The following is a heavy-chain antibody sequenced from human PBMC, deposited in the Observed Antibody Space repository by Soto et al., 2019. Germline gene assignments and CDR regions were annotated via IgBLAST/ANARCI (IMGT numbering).Heavy chain of an antibody. CDR3: ARYPHRAMYYDSSAYYLGAY. J-gene: IGHJ4*02. CDR2: IWYDGSIK. D-gene: IGHD3-22*01. CDR1: GFTFSSYG. V-gene: IGHV3-33*01. Sequence: QVQLVESGGVVVQPGRSLRLSCAASGFTFSSYGMHWVRQAPGKGLEGVAVIWYDGSIKYYVDSEKGRVTISRDNSTNTLSLQMNSLRAEDTAVDYCARYPHRAMYYDSSAYYLGAYWGQGSLVTVSS.